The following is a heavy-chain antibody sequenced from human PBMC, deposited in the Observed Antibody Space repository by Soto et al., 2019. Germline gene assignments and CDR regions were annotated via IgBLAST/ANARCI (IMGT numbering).Heavy chain of an antibody. V-gene: IGHV3-23*01. D-gene: IGHD3-10*01. Sequence: GGSLRLSCAASGFTFSNAWMSWVRQAPGKGLEWVSAISGSGGSTYYADSVKGRFTISRDNSKNTLYLQMNSLRAEDTAVYYCAKDRFPKYYYGSGSYQFDYWGQGTLVTVSS. CDR2: ISGSGGST. CDR1: GFTFSNAW. J-gene: IGHJ4*02. CDR3: AKDRFPKYYYGSGSYQFDY.